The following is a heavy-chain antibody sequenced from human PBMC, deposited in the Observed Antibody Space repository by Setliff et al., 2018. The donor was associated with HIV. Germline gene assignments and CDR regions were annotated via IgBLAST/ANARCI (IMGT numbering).Heavy chain of an antibody. Sequence: SETLSLTCTVSGGSVSSPGYYWGWIRQPPGKGLEWIGSVYNSGITFKNPSLKSRVTISVDRSGNQFSLRLTSVTAAGTAVYYCATCRHRPSNWFDPWGQGTVVTVSS. CDR1: GGSVSSPGYY. V-gene: IGHV4-39*07. CDR3: ATCRHRPSNWFDP. CDR2: VYNSGIT. J-gene: IGHJ5*02.